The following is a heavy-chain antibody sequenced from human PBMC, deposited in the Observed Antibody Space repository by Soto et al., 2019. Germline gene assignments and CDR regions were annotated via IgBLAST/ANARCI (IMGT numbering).Heavy chain of an antibody. Sequence: QVQLQESGSGLVKPSQTLSLTCAVSGGSITSGGYSWSWIRQPPGKGLEWIGYIYYSGGTYYNPSLKSRVDISVERSKNHLSLDLSSVTAADTAVYYCARDRGFYYDGYGMDVWGQGTTVTVSS. CDR3: ARDRGFYYDGYGMDV. CDR2: IYYSGGT. V-gene: IGHV4-30-2*01. CDR1: GGSITSGGYS. J-gene: IGHJ6*02. D-gene: IGHD3-22*01.